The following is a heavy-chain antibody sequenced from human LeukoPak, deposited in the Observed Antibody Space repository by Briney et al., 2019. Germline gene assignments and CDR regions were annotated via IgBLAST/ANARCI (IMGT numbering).Heavy chain of an antibody. V-gene: IGHV5-51*01. Sequence: GESLKISCKGSGYSFTSYWIGWVRQMPGKGLEWMGIIYPGDSDTRYSPSFQGQVTISADKSISTAYLQWSSLKASDTAMYYCARLPVYYYDSSGYYWFDPWGQGTLATVSS. CDR2: IYPGDSDT. CDR1: GYSFTSYW. CDR3: ARLPVYYYDSSGYYWFDP. J-gene: IGHJ5*02. D-gene: IGHD3-22*01.